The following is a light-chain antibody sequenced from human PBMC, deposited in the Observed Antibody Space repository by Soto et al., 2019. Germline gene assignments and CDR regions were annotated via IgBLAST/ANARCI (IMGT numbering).Light chain of an antibody. V-gene: IGKV1-39*01. CDR3: QQSYSAPLYT. CDR2: AAS. Sequence: DIQMTQSPSSLSASLGARIAITCRSSQNINNYLNWYQQKPGKAPKLLIYAASILQSGVPSRFSGSGSGTDFTLTISSLQSEDFAIYYCQQSYSAPLYTFGQGTKLEIK. CDR1: QNINNY. J-gene: IGKJ2*01.